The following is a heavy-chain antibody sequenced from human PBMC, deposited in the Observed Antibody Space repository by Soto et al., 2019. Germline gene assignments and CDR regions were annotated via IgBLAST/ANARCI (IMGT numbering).Heavy chain of an antibody. CDR3: ANVFVGWLTGGDY. CDR2: ISGSGGST. D-gene: IGHD6-19*01. J-gene: IGHJ4*02. Sequence: EVQLLESGGGLVQPGGSLRLSCAASGFTFSSYAMSWVRQAPGKGLEWVSAISGSGGSTYYADSVKGRFTISRDNSKNTLYLQMNSLRAEDTALYYCANVFVGWLTGGDYWGQGTLVTVSS. V-gene: IGHV3-23*01. CDR1: GFTFSSYA.